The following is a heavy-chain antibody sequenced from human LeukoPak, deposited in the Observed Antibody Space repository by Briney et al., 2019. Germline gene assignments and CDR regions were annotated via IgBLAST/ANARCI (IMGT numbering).Heavy chain of an antibody. CDR3: ARESRDTSGFYYGDC. CDR1: GGSISSSTYY. CDR2: IYYSGST. D-gene: IGHD3-22*01. V-gene: IGHV4-39*02. Sequence: SETLSLTCTVSGGSISSSTYYWGWIRQPPGKGLQWIGNIYYSGSTYYNPSLKSRVTISVDTSKNQFSLKLSSVTAADTAVYYCARESRDTSGFYYGDCWGPGTLVTVSS. J-gene: IGHJ4*02.